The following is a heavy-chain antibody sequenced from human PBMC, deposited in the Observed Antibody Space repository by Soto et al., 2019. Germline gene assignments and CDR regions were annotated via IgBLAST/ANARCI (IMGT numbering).Heavy chain of an antibody. Sequence: GSLRLSCAASGFTFSSYAMSWVRQAPGKGLEWVSAISGSGGSTYYADSVKGRFTISRDNSKNALYLQMNSLRAEDTAVYYCAKALYGSGSPYWGQGTLVTVSS. D-gene: IGHD3-10*01. V-gene: IGHV3-23*01. CDR3: AKALYGSGSPY. CDR1: GFTFSSYA. CDR2: ISGSGGST. J-gene: IGHJ4*02.